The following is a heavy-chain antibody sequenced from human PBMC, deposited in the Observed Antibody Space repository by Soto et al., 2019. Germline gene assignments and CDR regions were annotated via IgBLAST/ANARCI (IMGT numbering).Heavy chain of an antibody. J-gene: IGHJ4*02. D-gene: IGHD1-26*01. Sequence: QVQLVQSGGEVKKPGASVKASCKASGYTFSSYGISWLRQAPGQGLEWMGCISAYNGNTKYAQKLQGRVTMTTDTSTSTAYMELRSLRSDDTAVYYCARREVGTTLDFDYWGQGTLVTVSS. CDR1: GYTFSSYG. CDR3: ARREVGTTLDFDY. CDR2: ISAYNGNT. V-gene: IGHV1-18*01.